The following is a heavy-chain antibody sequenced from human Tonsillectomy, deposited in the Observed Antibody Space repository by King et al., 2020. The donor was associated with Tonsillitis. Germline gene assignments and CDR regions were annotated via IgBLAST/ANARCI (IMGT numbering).Heavy chain of an antibody. V-gene: IGHV3-23*04. J-gene: IGHJ4*02. D-gene: IGHD3-22*01. CDR1: GFSFITSA. CDR2: ISGGGDSS. CDR3: ARNGYFYHSSGFYYIDYFDS. Sequence: VQLVESGGGLVQPGGALRLSCAASGFSFITSAMIWVRQDPGKGLELVSAISGGGDSSYYADSVKGRFTISRDISKNTLYLQMNSLRADDTAVYYCARNGYFYHSSGFYYIDYFDSWGQGTLLTVSS.